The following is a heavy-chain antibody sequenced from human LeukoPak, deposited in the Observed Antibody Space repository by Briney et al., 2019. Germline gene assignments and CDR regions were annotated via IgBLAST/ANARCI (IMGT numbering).Heavy chain of an antibody. D-gene: IGHD2-8*02. V-gene: IGHV3-30*02. CDR2: IAHHGNNK. J-gene: IGHJ4*02. Sequence: GGSLRLSCGASGFTFSSSAMHWVRQGPGKGLEWVAYIAHHGNNKYYADSVKGRFTISRDNSKGSLYLQMNSLRADDTAVYYCARDGSWSCTDWGQGTLVRVSS. CDR1: GFTFSSSA. CDR3: ARDGSWSCTD.